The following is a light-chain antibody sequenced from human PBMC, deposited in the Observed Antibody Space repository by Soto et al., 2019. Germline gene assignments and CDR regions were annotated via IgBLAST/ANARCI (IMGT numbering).Light chain of an antibody. V-gene: IGKV2-28*01. CDR3: MKALQSPRT. Sequence: DIVLNQSPISLPVTPGEPASISCRSSQSLLHSNGYNELDWYLQKPGQSSQLLIYLGSNRSSGVPDRFSGSGSGTDLTLKISRVEAEDVGVYYCMKALQSPRTFGQGTKVEFK. CDR2: LGS. J-gene: IGKJ1*01. CDR1: QSLLHSNGYNE.